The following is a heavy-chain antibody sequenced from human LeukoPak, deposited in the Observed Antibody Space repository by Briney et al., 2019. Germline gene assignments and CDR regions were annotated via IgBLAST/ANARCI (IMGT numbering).Heavy chain of an antibody. CDR2: ILPILGVT. Sequence: SVKVSCKASGGTFSSDAVTWVRQAPGQGLEWMGRILPILGVTKYAEKFQGRVRMTADTTTNTAYMDLTSLTSDDTAMYYCARVPGRAVAGRGGWFDIWGQGTLVTVSS. CDR3: ARVPGRAVAGRGGWFDI. D-gene: IGHD6-19*01. CDR1: GGTFSSDA. J-gene: IGHJ5*01. V-gene: IGHV1-69*04.